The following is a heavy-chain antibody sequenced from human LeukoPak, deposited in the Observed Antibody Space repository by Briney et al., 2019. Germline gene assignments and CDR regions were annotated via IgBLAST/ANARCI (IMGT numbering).Heavy chain of an antibody. D-gene: IGHD6-13*01. Sequence: SVKVSCKASGGTFSSYAFSWVRQAPGQGLEWMGRIIPVLGIAKYAQNFQGRVTITADKSTSTAYMELRSLRSEDTAVYYCARHAQAAAGTFDYWGQGTLVTVSS. V-gene: IGHV1-69*04. J-gene: IGHJ4*02. CDR1: GGTFSSYA. CDR3: ARHAQAAAGTFDY. CDR2: IIPVLGIA.